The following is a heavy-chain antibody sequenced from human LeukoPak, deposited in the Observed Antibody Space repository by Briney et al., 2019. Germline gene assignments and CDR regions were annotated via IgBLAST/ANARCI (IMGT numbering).Heavy chain of an antibody. D-gene: IGHD6-13*01. J-gene: IGHJ4*02. CDR2: INPTGGST. CDR1: GYTFPSYF. Sequence: ASVKVSCKASGYTFPSYFMHWVRQAPGQGLEWMGIINPTGGSTTYAQKFQGRVTMTRDTSTSTVYMELSSLRSDDTAVYYCASLPAATAGFDYWGQGTLVTVSS. CDR3: ASLPAATAGFDY. V-gene: IGHV1-46*01.